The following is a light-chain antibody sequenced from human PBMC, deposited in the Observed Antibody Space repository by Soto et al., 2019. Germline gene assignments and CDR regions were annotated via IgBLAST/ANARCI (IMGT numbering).Light chain of an antibody. CDR1: QTISSW. Sequence: DIQMTHSPSTLSGSVGDRVTITCRASQTISSWLAWYQQKPGKAPKLLIYKASTLKSGVPSRFSVSGSGTELPLTLSNRQPYDFATYYCHHYKSYSEAFGQGTNEELK. V-gene: IGKV1-5*03. J-gene: IGKJ1*01. CDR3: HHYKSYSEA. CDR2: KAS.